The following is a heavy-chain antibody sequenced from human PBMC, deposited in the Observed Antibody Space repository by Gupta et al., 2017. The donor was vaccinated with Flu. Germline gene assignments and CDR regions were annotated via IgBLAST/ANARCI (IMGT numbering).Heavy chain of an antibody. V-gene: IGHV2-5*02. CDR3: AHSPTDDDDSSGYRNPDAFDI. D-gene: IGHD3-22*01. CDR2: IYWDDDK. Sequence: QITLKESGPTLVKPTQTLTLTCTFSGFSLSTRGVGVGWIRQPPGKALEWLALIYWDDDKRYSPSLQSRLTITKDTSKNQVVLTMTNMGPVDTATFYCAHSPTDDDDSSGYRNPDAFDIWGQGTRVTVSS. J-gene: IGHJ3*02. CDR1: GFSLSTRGVG.